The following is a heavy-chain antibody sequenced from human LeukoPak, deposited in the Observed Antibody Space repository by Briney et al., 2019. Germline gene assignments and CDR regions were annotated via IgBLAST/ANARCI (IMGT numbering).Heavy chain of an antibody. CDR2: IREDGSEI. V-gene: IGHV3-7*01. J-gene: IGHJ4*02. CDR3: ARHWAHLDY. Sequence: GGSLRLSCAASGFTFSSYSMNWVRQAPGKGLEWVANIREDGSEIYYLDSVKGRFTIFRDNAKNSLYLQMNGLRAEDTAVYYCARHWAHLDYWGQGTLVTVSS. CDR1: GFTFSSYS. D-gene: IGHD7-27*01.